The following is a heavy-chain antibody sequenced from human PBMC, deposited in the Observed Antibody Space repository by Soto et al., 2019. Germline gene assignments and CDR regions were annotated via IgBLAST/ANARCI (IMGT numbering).Heavy chain of an antibody. Sequence: SGPTLVNPTQTLTLTCTFSGFSLSTSGVGVGWIRQPPGKALEWLALIYWDDDKRYSPSLKSRLTITKDTSKNQVVLTMTNMDPVDTATYYCAHRSRYCSGSYCYKNNLFDSWGQGTLVTVSS. V-gene: IGHV2-5*02. CDR1: GFSLSTSGVG. D-gene: IGHD2-15*01. CDR2: IYWDDDK. CDR3: AHRSRYCSGSYCYKNNLFDS. J-gene: IGHJ4*02.